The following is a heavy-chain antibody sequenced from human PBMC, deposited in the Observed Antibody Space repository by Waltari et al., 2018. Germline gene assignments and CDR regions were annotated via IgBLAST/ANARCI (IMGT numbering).Heavy chain of an antibody. CDR2: IIPNLGIA. Sequence: QVQLVQSGAEVKKPGSSVKVSCKASGGTFSSYTISWVRQAPGQGLEWMGRIIPNLGIANYEQKFQGRVTMTADKATSTAYMELSSLRSEDTAVYYCARASDDYGDYRGWFDPWGQGTLVTVSS. J-gene: IGHJ5*02. CDR1: GGTFSSYT. CDR3: ARASDDYGDYRGWFDP. D-gene: IGHD4-17*01. V-gene: IGHV1-69*02.